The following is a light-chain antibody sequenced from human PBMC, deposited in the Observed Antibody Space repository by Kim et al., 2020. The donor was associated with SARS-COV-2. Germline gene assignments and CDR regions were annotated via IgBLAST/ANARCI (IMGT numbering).Light chain of an antibody. CDR3: SSYAGSNKVV. CDR2: EVS. V-gene: IGLV2-8*01. J-gene: IGLJ2*01. CDR1: SSDVGNYNY. Sequence: GQSVTLSCTGTSSDVGNYNYVSWYQQHPGKAPKLMIYEVSKRPSGVPDRFSGSKSGNTASLTVSGLQAEDEADYYCSSYAGSNKVVFGGGTQLTVL.